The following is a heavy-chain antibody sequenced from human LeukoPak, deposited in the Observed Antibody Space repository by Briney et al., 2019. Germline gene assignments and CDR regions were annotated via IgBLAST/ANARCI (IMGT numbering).Heavy chain of an antibody. CDR1: GFTFSSYS. Sequence: GGSLRLSCAASGFTFSSYSMNWVRQAPGKGLEWVANIKQDGSEKYYVDSVKGRFTISRDNAKNSVYLQMNSLRAEDTAVFYCVRDAWFGESRAGGQGTLVIVSS. CDR3: VRDAWFGESRA. V-gene: IGHV3-7*01. J-gene: IGHJ4*02. D-gene: IGHD3-10*01. CDR2: IKQDGSEK.